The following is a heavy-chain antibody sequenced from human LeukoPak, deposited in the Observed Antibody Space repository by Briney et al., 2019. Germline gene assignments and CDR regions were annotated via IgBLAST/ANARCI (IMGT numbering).Heavy chain of an antibody. V-gene: IGHV3-11*04. J-gene: IGHJ4*02. CDR1: GFNFSDYY. D-gene: IGHD3-3*01. CDR3: ARDQGDFWSGYSYFDY. CDR2: ISSSGSTI. Sequence: GGSLRLSCAASGFNFSDYYMSWIRQAPGKGLEWVSYISSSGSTIYYADSVKGRFTISRDNAKNSLYLQMNSLRAEDTAVYYCARDQGDFWSGYSYFDYWGQGTLVTVSS.